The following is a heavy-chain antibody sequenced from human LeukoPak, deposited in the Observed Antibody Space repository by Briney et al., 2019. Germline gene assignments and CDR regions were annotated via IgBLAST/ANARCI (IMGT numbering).Heavy chain of an antibody. D-gene: IGHD5-12*01. CDR3: AREREVATYYFDP. Sequence: PGGSLRLSCAASGFTFSSHAMHWVRQAPGKGLEWVAVLSYDGSNQYYADSVKGRFTISRDNSKNTLYLEMDSLRAEDTAVYYCAREREVATYYFDPWGQGTLVTVSS. V-gene: IGHV3-30-3*01. J-gene: IGHJ5*02. CDR1: GFTFSSHA. CDR2: LSYDGSNQ.